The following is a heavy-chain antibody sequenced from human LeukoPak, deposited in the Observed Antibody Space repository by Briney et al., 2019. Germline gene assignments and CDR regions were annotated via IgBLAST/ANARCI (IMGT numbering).Heavy chain of an antibody. V-gene: IGHV3-23*01. CDR3: AKFRGYYDSSGVRTDY. J-gene: IGHJ4*02. Sequence: GGSLRLSCAASGFTFSSYAMSWVRQAPGKGLEWVSAISGSGGSTYHADSVKGRFTISRDNSKNTLYLQMNSLRAEDTAVYYCAKFRGYYDSSGVRTDYWGQGTLVTVSS. D-gene: IGHD3-22*01. CDR1: GFTFSSYA. CDR2: ISGSGGST.